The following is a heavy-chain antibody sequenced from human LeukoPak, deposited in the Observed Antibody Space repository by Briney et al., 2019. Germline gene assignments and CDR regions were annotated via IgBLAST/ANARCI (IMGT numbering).Heavy chain of an antibody. CDR2: TYYSGST. J-gene: IGHJ3*02. CDR3: AREVVAGDDAFDI. D-gene: IGHD2-15*01. CDR1: DGSISSSSYY. V-gene: IGHV4-39*02. Sequence: PSGTLSLTCTVSDGSISSSSYYWGWIRQPPGKGLEWIVSTYYSGSTYSNPSFKSRVTISVDTSKNQFSLKLSSVTAADTAVYYCAREVVAGDDAFDIWGQGTMVTVSS.